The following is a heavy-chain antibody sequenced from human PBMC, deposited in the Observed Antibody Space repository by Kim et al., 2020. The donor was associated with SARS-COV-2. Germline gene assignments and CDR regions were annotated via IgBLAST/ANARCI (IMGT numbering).Heavy chain of an antibody. Sequence: SETLSLTCTVSGGSISSYYWSWIRQPPGKGLEWIGYIYYSGSTNYNPSLKSRVTISVDTSKNQFSLKLSSVTAADTAVYYCARAGTPVDDSSGSVKKLGAFDIWGQGTMVTVSS. J-gene: IGHJ3*02. D-gene: IGHD3-22*01. CDR3: ARAGTPVDDSSGSVKKLGAFDI. CDR2: IYYSGST. CDR1: GGSISSYY. V-gene: IGHV4-59*01.